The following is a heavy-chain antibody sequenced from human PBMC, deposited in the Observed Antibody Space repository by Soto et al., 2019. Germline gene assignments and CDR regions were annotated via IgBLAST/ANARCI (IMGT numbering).Heavy chain of an antibody. CDR1: GYTFTDYW. J-gene: IGHJ6*02. Sequence: PGESLKISCKGLGYTFTDYWINWVRQMPGKGLEWMGRIDPIDSYTTYSPSFQGRVSLSIDKSIGTAYLQLNGLSASDTAVYYCARRRCSTSCCPRNYYDMDPWGQGTTVTVSS. D-gene: IGHD1-26*01. CDR2: IDPIDSYT. CDR3: ARRRCSTSCCPRNYYDMDP. V-gene: IGHV5-10-1*01.